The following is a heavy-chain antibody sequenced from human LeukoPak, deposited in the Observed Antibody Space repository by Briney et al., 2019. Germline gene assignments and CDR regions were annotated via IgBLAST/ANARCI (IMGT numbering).Heavy chain of an antibody. Sequence: QAGGSLRLSCAASGFTFSSYWMSWVRQAPGKGLEWVANIKQDGSEKYYVDSVKGRFTISRDNAKNSLYLQMNSLRAEDTAVYYCAKDWGTVAKGYFDYWGQGTLVAVSS. CDR1: GFTFSSYW. CDR2: IKQDGSEK. V-gene: IGHV3-7*03. CDR3: AKDWGTVAKGYFDY. J-gene: IGHJ4*02. D-gene: IGHD4-23*01.